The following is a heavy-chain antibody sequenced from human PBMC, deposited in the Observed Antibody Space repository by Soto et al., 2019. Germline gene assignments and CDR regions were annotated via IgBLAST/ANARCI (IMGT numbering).Heavy chain of an antibody. CDR1: GFTFSSYA. J-gene: IGHJ3*02. CDR3: AKGQSFSDMVVVPAATDAFDI. CDR2: ISGSGGST. Sequence: EVQLLESGGGLVQHGGSLRLSCAASGFTFSSYAMSWVRQAPGKGLEWVSAISGSGGSTYYADSVKGRFTISRDNSKNTLYLQMNSLRAEDTAVYYCAKGQSFSDMVVVPAATDAFDIWGQGTMVTVSS. D-gene: IGHD2-2*01. V-gene: IGHV3-23*01.